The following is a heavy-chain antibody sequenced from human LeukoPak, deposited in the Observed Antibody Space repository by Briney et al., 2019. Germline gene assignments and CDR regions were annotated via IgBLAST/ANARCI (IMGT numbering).Heavy chain of an antibody. D-gene: IGHD6-19*01. V-gene: IGHV3-21*01. Sequence: GGSLRLSCAASGFTFSSYSMNWVRQAPGKGLEWVSSISSSSYIYYADSVKGRFTISRDNAKNSLYLQMNSLRAEDTAVYYCARDRIAVAGTRRALFDYWGQGTLVTVSS. CDR3: ARDRIAVAGTRRALFDY. CDR1: GFTFSSYS. CDR2: ISSSSYI. J-gene: IGHJ4*02.